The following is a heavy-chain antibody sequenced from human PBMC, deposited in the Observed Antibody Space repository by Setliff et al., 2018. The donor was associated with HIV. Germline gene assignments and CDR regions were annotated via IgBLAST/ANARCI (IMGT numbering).Heavy chain of an antibody. CDR3: ARVGLYYYDSSGYWGHFDY. V-gene: IGHV4-39*01. CDR1: GGSISSSSYY. J-gene: IGHJ4*02. Sequence: SETLSLTCTVSGGSISSSSYYWGWIRQPPGKGLEWIGSIYYSGSTYYNLSLKSRVTISVDTSKNQFSLKLSSVTAADTAVYYCARVGLYYYDSSGYWGHFDYWGQGTLVTVSS. D-gene: IGHD3-22*01. CDR2: IYYSGST.